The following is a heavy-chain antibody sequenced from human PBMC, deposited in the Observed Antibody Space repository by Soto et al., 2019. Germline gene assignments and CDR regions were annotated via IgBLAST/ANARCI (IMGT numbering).Heavy chain of an antibody. J-gene: IGHJ4*02. CDR2: IYDSGST. CDR1: GGSIISYY. CDR3: AAAPRY. D-gene: IGHD2-15*01. V-gene: IGHV4-59*01. Sequence: QVQLQESGPGLVKPSETLSLTCTVSGGSIISYYWSWIRQPPGKGLEWIGYIYDSGSTNYNPSLKSRVTISVDTSKNQFSLRLTSVTAADTAVYYCAAAPRYWGQGTLVTVSS.